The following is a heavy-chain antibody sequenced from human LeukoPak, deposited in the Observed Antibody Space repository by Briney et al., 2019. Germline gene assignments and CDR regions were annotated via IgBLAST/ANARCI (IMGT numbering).Heavy chain of an antibody. Sequence: SETLPLTCTVSGGSISSYYWSWIRQPPGKGLEWIGYIYYSGSTNYNPSLKSRVTISVDTSKNQFSLKLSSVTAADTAVYYCARGSDYYYYYMDVWGKGTTVTISS. CDR2: IYYSGST. J-gene: IGHJ6*03. V-gene: IGHV4-59*01. CDR3: ARGSDYYYYYMDV. CDR1: GGSISSYY.